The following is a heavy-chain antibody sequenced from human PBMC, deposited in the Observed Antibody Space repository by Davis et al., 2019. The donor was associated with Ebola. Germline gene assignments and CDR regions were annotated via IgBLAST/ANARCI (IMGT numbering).Heavy chain of an antibody. D-gene: IGHD5-12*01. CDR2: INHSGST. J-gene: IGHJ4*02. CDR1: GGSFSGYY. CDR3: ARVSGGYDKSIDY. V-gene: IGHV4-34*01. Sequence: PSETLSLTCAVYGGSFSGYYWSWIRQPPGKGLEWIGEINHSGSTNYNPSLKSRVTISVDTSKNQFSLKLSSVTAADTAVYYCARVSGGYDKSIDYWGQGTLVTVSS.